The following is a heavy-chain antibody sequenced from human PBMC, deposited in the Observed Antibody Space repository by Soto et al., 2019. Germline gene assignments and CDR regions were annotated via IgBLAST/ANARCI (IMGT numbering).Heavy chain of an antibody. CDR1: GGSFSGYY. CDR3: ARGRVAVAGPFFDY. CDR2: INHSGST. D-gene: IGHD6-19*01. Sequence: SETLSLTCAVYGGSFSGYYWSWIRQPPGKGLEWVGEINHSGSTNYNPSLKSRVTISVDTSKNQFSLKLSSVTAADTAVYYCARGRVAVAGPFFDYWGQGTLVTVSS. V-gene: IGHV4-34*01. J-gene: IGHJ4*02.